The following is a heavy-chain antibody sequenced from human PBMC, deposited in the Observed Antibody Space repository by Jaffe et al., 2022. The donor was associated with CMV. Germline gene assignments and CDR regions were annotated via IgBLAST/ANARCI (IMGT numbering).Heavy chain of an antibody. CDR1: GGSISSYY. D-gene: IGHD2-15*01. CDR3: ARGGGNPSPGYYYMDV. J-gene: IGHJ6*03. V-gene: IGHV4-59*01. Sequence: QVQLQESGPGLVKPSETLSLTCTVSGGSISSYYWSWIRQPPGKGLEWIGYIYYSGSTNYNPSLKSRVTISVDTSKNQFSLKLSSVTAADTAVYYCARGGGNPSPGYYYMDVWGKGTTVTVSS. CDR2: IYYSGST.